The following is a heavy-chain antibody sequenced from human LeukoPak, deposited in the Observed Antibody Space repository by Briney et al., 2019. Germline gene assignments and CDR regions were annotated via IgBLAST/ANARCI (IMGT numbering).Heavy chain of an antibody. J-gene: IGHJ4*02. V-gene: IGHV3-23*01. CDR1: GFTFSSYA. CDR3: AKFASGSYYQGVDY. D-gene: IGHD3-10*01. CDR2: VSGSGGGT. Sequence: PGGSLRLSCAASGFTFSSYAMSWVRQAPGKGLEWVSAVSGSGGGTYYADSVKGRFTISRDNSKNTLYLQMNSLRAEDTAVYYCAKFASGSYYQGVDYWGEGTLVTVSS.